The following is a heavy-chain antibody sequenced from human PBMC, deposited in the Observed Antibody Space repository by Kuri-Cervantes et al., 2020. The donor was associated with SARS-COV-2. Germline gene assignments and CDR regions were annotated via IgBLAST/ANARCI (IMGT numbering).Heavy chain of an antibody. CDR1: GYTFTGYY. CDR3: ARDDYCSSTSCYAKWFDP. Sequence: ASVKVSCKASGYTFTGYYMHWGRQAPGQGLEWMGWINPNSGGTNYAQKFQGWVTMTRDTSISTAYMELSRLRSDDTAVYYCARDDYCSSTSCYAKWFDPWGQGTLVTVSS. J-gene: IGHJ5*02. CDR2: INPNSGGT. V-gene: IGHV1-2*04. D-gene: IGHD2-2*01.